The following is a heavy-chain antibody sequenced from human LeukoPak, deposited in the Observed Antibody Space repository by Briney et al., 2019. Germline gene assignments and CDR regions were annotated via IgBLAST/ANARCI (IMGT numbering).Heavy chain of an antibody. CDR1: GFTFNTYT. V-gene: IGHV3-48*01. CDR2: ISSSSTTL. J-gene: IGHJ5*02. CDR3: ARVVGVVLAATRIDP. D-gene: IGHD2-15*01. Sequence: PGGSLGLSCAASGFTFNTYTMTWVRQAPGKGLEWVSSISSSSTTLYYADSVKGRFTISRDNAKNSLYLQMNSLRGEDTALYYCARVVGVVLAATRIDPWGQGTLVTVSS.